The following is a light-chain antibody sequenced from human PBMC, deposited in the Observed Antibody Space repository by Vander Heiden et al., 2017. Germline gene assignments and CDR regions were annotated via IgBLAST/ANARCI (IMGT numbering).Light chain of an antibody. CDR2: SND. J-gene: IGLJ3*02. CDR1: SSNIGSNT. CDR3: AAWDGSLSGWV. V-gene: IGLV1-44*01. Sequence: QSVLTQSPSASGTPGQRVTISCSGSSSNIGSNTVNWYQQLPGTAPKLLIYSNDRRPSGVPDRFSGSKSATSASLAISGLQSEDEADYYCAAWDGSLSGWVFGGGTKLTVL.